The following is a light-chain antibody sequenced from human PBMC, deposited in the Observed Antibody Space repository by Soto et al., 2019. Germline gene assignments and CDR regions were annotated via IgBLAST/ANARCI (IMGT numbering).Light chain of an antibody. V-gene: IGKV3-15*01. CDR2: GAS. J-gene: IGKJ3*01. Sequence: EIVMTQSPATLSVSPGERATLSCRASQSVSSNLAWYQQKPGQAPRLLIYGASTRATGIPARFSGSGSGTEFTLTISSLQSEDFATYYCQQLNNYPPITFGPGTKVDIK. CDR1: QSVSSN. CDR3: QQLNNYPPIT.